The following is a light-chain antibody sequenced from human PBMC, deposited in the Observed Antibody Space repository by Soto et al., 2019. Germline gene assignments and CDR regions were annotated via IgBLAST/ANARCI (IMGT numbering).Light chain of an antibody. CDR1: QSVSSY. J-gene: IGKJ3*01. CDR3: QQRTNWPRSFT. Sequence: EIVLTQSPATLSLSPGERATLSCRASQSVSSYLAWYQQKPGQAPRLLIYDKPKRATGIPARFSGSGSGTDFTLTISSLEPEDFAVYYCQQRTNWPRSFTFGPGTKVDIK. CDR2: DKP. V-gene: IGKV3-11*01.